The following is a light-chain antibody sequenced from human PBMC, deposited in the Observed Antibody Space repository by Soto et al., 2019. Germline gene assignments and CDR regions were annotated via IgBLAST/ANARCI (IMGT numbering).Light chain of an antibody. Sequence: DFQMTQSPSTLSASVGDKVTMTCRASQSIGSWLAWYQQKPGKAPKVLIYDASSLESGVPSRFSGIGSGTEFTLTISSLQPDDFATYYCQKYNSYFGQGTRLEIK. CDR3: QKYNSY. CDR1: QSIGSW. J-gene: IGKJ5*01. V-gene: IGKV1-5*01. CDR2: DAS.